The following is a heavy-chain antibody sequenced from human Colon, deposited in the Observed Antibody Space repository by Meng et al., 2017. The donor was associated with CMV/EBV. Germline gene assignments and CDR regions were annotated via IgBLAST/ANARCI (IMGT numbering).Heavy chain of an antibody. CDR3: AKGCTTFCYYIDY. V-gene: IGHV3-33*06. D-gene: IGHD2/OR15-2a*01. CDR1: GFIFSNYG. CDR2: ISSDGSNE. Sequence: GESLKISCAASGFIFSNYGMHWVRQAPGKGLEWVAIISSDGSNEHYADSVKGRFGISRDNSKNTLYLQLNSLRAEDTAVYYCAKGCTTFCYYIDYWGRGTLVIVSS. J-gene: IGHJ4*02.